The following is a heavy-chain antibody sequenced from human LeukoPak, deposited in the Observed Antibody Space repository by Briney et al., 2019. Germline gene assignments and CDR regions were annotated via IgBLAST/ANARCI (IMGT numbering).Heavy chain of an antibody. Sequence: VASVKVSCKASGYTFTSHGISWGRQAPGQGLEWMGWISAYNGNTNYAQKLQGRVTMTTDTSTSTAYMELRSLRSDDTAVYYCARGNPLIAVAGPTPQDYWGQGTLVTVSS. CDR1: GYTFTSHG. CDR3: ARGNPLIAVAGPTPQDY. J-gene: IGHJ4*02. CDR2: ISAYNGNT. D-gene: IGHD6-19*01. V-gene: IGHV1-18*01.